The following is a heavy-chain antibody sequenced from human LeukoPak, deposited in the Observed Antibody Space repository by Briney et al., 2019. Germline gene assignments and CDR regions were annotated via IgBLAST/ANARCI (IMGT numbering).Heavy chain of an antibody. V-gene: IGHV3-30-3*01. CDR2: ISYDGSNK. J-gene: IGHJ4*02. D-gene: IGHD2-2*01. Sequence: GGSLRLSCAASGFTFSNAWMSWVRQAPGKGLEWVAVISYDGSNKYYADSVKGRFTISRDNSKNTLYLQMNSLRAEDTAVYYCAREDVVVPAAGFDYWGQGTLVTVSS. CDR3: AREDVVVPAAGFDY. CDR1: GFTFSNAW.